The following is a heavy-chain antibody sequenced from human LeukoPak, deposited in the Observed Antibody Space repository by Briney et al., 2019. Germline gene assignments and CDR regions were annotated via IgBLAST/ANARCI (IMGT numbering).Heavy chain of an antibody. J-gene: IGHJ5*02. CDR3: ATQLELVRFDP. Sequence: WVKLSCKASGGTFSSYAISWVRQAPGQGLEWMGGIIPIFGTANYAQKFQGRVTIPTDDSTSTAYMELSRLRSEDTAVYYCATQLELVRFDPWGQGTLVTVSS. D-gene: IGHD1-1*01. V-gene: IGHV1-69*05. CDR2: IIPIFGTA. CDR1: GGTFSSYA.